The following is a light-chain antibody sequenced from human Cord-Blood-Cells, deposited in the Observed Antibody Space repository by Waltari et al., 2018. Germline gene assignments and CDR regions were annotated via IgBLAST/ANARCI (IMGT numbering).Light chain of an antibody. CDR2: DVS. Sequence: QSALTQPRSVSGSPGQSVTISCTGTSSDVGGYNNVSWYQQNPGKAPKLMIYDVSKRLSGFPDLFSGSKSGNTASLTISGLQAEDEADYYCFSYAGSDTVVFGGGTKLTVL. CDR3: FSYAGSDTVV. J-gene: IGLJ2*01. V-gene: IGLV2-11*01. CDR1: SSDVGGYNN.